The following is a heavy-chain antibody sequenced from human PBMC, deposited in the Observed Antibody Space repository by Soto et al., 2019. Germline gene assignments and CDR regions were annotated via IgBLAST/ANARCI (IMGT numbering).Heavy chain of an antibody. CDR1: GFTFSSYG. D-gene: IGHD6-6*01. Sequence: GGSLRLSCAASGFTFSSYGMHWVRQAPGKGLEWVAVISYDGSNKYYADSVKGRFTISRDNSKNTLYLQMNSLRAEDTAVYYCAKDQIAARRRFDYWGQGTLVTVSS. V-gene: IGHV3-30*18. J-gene: IGHJ4*02. CDR3: AKDQIAARRRFDY. CDR2: ISYDGSNK.